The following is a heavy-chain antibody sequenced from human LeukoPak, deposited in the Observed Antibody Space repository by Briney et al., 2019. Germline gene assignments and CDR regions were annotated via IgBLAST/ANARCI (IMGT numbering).Heavy chain of an antibody. D-gene: IGHD3-22*01. J-gene: IGHJ3*02. V-gene: IGHV3-49*04. CDR1: GFTFGDYA. CDR2: IRSKAYGRTT. Sequence: PGGSLRLSCTASGFTFGDYAMSWVCQAPGKGLEWVGFIRSKAYGRTTEYAASVKGRFTISRDDSKSIAYLQMNSLKTEDTAVYYCTRSEVVVIKGDAFDIWGQGTMVTVSS. CDR3: TRSEVVVIKGDAFDI.